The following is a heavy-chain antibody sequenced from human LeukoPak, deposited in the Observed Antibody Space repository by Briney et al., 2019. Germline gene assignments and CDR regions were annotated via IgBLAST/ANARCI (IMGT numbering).Heavy chain of an antibody. D-gene: IGHD1-1*01. Sequence: SETLSLTCAVYGGSFSGYYWSWIRQPPGKGLEWIGEINHSGSTKYNPSLKSRVIIAVDTSKNQFSLKLNSVTAADTAVYFCARRAYSAAYWKHFDYWGQGTLVTVSS. J-gene: IGHJ4*02. V-gene: IGHV4-34*01. CDR1: GGSFSGYY. CDR2: INHSGST. CDR3: ARRAYSAAYWKHFDY.